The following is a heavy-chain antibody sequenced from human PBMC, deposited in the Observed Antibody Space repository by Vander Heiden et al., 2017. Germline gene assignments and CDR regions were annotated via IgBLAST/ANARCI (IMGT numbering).Heavy chain of an antibody. CDR2: ISGSGGST. J-gene: IGHJ4*02. D-gene: IGHD3-22*01. Sequence: EVQLLESGGGLVQPGGSLRLSCAASGFTFSSYAMSWVRQAPGKGLEWVSAISGSGGSTYYADSGKGRFTISRDNSKNTLYLQMNSLRAEDTAVYYCAKSPPGRGYYDSSGYYDYWGQGTLVTVSS. V-gene: IGHV3-23*01. CDR3: AKSPPGRGYYDSSGYYDY. CDR1: GFTFSSYA.